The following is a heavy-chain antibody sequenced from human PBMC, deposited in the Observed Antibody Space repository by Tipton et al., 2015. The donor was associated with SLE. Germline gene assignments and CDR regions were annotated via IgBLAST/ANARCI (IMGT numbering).Heavy chain of an antibody. D-gene: IGHD4-11*01. CDR3: AKGHHYSSLGGFDF. V-gene: IGHV3-9*01. Sequence: SLRLSCAASGFTFDDYAMHWVRLAPGKGLEWVSGISWNGGVIGYAGRFTISRDNAKNSLYLQMNSLRTEDTALYYCAKGHHYSSLGGFDFWGQGTLVTVSS. CDR1: GFTFDDYA. J-gene: IGHJ4*02. CDR2: ISWNGGVI.